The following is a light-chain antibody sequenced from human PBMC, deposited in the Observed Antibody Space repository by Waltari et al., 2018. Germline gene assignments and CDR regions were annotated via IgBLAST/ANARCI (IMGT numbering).Light chain of an antibody. CDR3: QQYGSSVMYT. CDR1: QSLSKKY. CDR2: GAS. V-gene: IGKV3-20*01. J-gene: IGKJ2*01. Sequence: VLTQSPGTLSLSPGERVTLSCRASQSLSKKYLAWYQQKPGQAPRLLIYGASSRAAGIPDRFSGSGSGTDFTLTISRPEPEDFAMYYCQQYGSSVMYTFGQGTKLEIK.